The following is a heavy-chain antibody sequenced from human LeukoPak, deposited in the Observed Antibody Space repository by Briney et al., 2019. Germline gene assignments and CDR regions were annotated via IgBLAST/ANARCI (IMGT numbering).Heavy chain of an antibody. CDR3: ARSGPNDPFDY. V-gene: IGHV4-59*01. CDR2: IYYSGST. CDR1: GGSISSYY. Sequence: SETLSLTCTVSGGSISSYYWSWIRQPPGKGLEWIGYIYYSGSTNYNPSLKSRVTISVDTSKNQFSLKLSSVTAADTAVYYCARSGPNDPFDYWGQGTLVTVSS. D-gene: IGHD1-1*01. J-gene: IGHJ4*02.